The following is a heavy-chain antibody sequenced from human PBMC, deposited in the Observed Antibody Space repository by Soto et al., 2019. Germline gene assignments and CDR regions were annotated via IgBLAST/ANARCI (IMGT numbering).Heavy chain of an antibody. CDR1: GFTFSSYW. J-gene: IGHJ6*03. V-gene: IGHV3-7*01. D-gene: IGHD6-13*01. CDR3: ARVEQLARVIDYYYMDV. CDR2: IKQDGSEK. Sequence: GGSLRLSCAASGFTFSSYWMSWVRQAPGKGLEWVANIKQDGSEKYYVDSVKGRFTISRDNAKNSLYLQMNSLRAEDTAVYYCARVEQLARVIDYYYMDVWGKGTTVTVSS.